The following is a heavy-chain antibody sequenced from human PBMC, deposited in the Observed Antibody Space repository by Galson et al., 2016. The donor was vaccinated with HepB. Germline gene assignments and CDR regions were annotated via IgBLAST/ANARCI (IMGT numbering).Heavy chain of an antibody. CDR2: VSAYNGKT. D-gene: IGHD2-2*01. Sequence: SVKVSCKAAGSTFTSYGIAWIRQAPGQGLEWMGRVSAYNGKTNYAQRFQERVTMTTDTFTTTVYMELKSLRLDDTAVYYCAREWFGSSWYNWFDPWGQGTLVTVSS. V-gene: IGHV1-18*01. CDR3: AREWFGSSWYNWFDP. CDR1: GSTFTSYG. J-gene: IGHJ5*02.